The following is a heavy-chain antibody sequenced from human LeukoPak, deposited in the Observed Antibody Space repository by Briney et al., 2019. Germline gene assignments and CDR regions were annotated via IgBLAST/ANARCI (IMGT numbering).Heavy chain of an antibody. CDR1: GYSYTDFF. D-gene: IGHD1-26*01. Sequence: ASVKLSCKASGYSYTDFFIHCVRQAPGQRLKWMEWINPNSGATNYAQQYQGRVTMTTDTSTTTTYMELSRLTSDDTAVYYCAAIVGSTSYYYYGMDVWGQGTTVTVSS. V-gene: IGHV1-2*02. CDR3: AAIVGSTSYYYYGMDV. CDR2: INPNSGAT. J-gene: IGHJ6*02.